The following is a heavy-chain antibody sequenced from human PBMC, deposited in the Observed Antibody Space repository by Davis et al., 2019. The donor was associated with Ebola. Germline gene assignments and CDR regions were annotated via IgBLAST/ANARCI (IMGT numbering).Heavy chain of an antibody. V-gene: IGHV4-59*01. CDR3: ARLLGDGSGSYYTYGMDV. CDR2: IYYSGST. D-gene: IGHD3-10*01. Sequence: PSETLSLTCTVSGGSISSYYWSWIRQPPGKGLEWIGYIYYSGSTNYNPSLKSRVTISVDTSKNQFSLKLSSVTAADTAVYYCARLLGDGSGSYYTYGMDVWGQGTTVTVSS. CDR1: GGSISSYY. J-gene: IGHJ6*02.